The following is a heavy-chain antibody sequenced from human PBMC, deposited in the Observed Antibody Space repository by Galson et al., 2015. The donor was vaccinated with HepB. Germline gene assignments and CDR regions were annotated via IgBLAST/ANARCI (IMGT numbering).Heavy chain of an antibody. CDR1: GFTFSSYW. CDR2: IKQDGSEK. D-gene: IGHD2-15*01. V-gene: IGHV3-7*03. Sequence: SLRLSCAASGFTFSSYWMSWVRQAPGKGLEWVANIKQDGSEKYYVDSVKGRFTISRDNAKNSLYLQMNSLRAEDTAVYYCARGDVVVVAAIGYWGQGTLVTVSS. J-gene: IGHJ4*02. CDR3: ARGDVVVVAAIGY.